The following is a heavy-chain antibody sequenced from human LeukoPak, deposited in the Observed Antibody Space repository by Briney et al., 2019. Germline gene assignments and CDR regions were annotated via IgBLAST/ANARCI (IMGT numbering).Heavy chain of an antibody. CDR3: ASCSAREVYYYYYYMDV. D-gene: IGHD2-15*01. Sequence: ASVKVSCKASGGTFSSYAISWVRQAPGQGLEWMGGIIPIFGTANYAQKFQGRVTITADKSTSTAYIELSSLRSEDTAVYYCASCSAREVYYYYYYMDVWGKGTTVTVSS. J-gene: IGHJ6*03. CDR2: IIPIFGTA. V-gene: IGHV1-69*06. CDR1: GGTFSSYA.